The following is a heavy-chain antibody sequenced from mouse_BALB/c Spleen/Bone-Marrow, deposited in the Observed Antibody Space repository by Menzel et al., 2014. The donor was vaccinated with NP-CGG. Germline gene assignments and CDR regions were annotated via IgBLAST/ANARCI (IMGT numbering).Heavy chain of an antibody. CDR3: ARGNGFAY. J-gene: IGHJ3*01. CDR2: ISNGGGST. Sequence: EVKLQESGGGLVQPGGSLKLSCAASGFTFSSYTMSWVRQTPEKRLDWVAYISNGGGSTYYPDTVKGRFTISRDNAKNTLYLQMSSLKSEDTAMYYCARGNGFAYWGQGTLVPVSA. V-gene: IGHV5-12-2*01. CDR1: GFTFSSYT.